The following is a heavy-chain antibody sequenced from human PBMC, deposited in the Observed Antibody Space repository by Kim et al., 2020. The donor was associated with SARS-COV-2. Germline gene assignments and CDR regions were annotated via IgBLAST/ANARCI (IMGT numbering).Heavy chain of an antibody. J-gene: IGHJ5*02. Sequence: AQKLQGRVTMTRDTSTSTVYRELSSLRSEDTAVYYCARVYDSSGYNWFDPWGQGTLVTVSS. D-gene: IGHD3-22*01. CDR3: ARVYDSSGYNWFDP. V-gene: IGHV1-46*01.